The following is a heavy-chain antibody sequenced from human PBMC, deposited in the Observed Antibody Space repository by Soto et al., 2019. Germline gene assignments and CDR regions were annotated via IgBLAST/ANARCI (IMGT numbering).Heavy chain of an antibody. CDR2: ISYDGSER. V-gene: IGHV3-30*18. J-gene: IGHJ4*02. CDR1: GFTFSSYG. Sequence: GGSLRLSCAASGFTFSSYGIHWVRQAPGKGLEWVALISYDGSERYYTDSVKGRFTISRDNSKNSVYLQMNSLRTEDTAVYYCAKDLVSYYNLIEDWGQGTLDTVSS. CDR3: AKDLVSYYNLIED. D-gene: IGHD3-10*01.